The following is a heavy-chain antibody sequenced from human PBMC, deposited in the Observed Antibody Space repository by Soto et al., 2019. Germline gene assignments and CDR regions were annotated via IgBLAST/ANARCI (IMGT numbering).Heavy chain of an antibody. CDR2: IWYDGSNK. J-gene: IGHJ6*02. D-gene: IGHD3-3*01. CDR1: GFTFSSYG. V-gene: IGHV3-33*01. CDR3: ARVYYDFWSGYSYYGMDV. Sequence: GGSLRLSCAASGFTFSSYGIHWVRQAPGKGLEWVAVIWYDGSNKYYADSVKGRFTISRDNSKNTLYLQMNSLRAEDTAVYYCARVYYDFWSGYSYYGMDVWGQGTTVTVSS.